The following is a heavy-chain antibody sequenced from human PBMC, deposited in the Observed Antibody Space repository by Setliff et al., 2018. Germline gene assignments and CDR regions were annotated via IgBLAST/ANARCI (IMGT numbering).Heavy chain of an antibody. CDR1: GFAFSTYA. D-gene: IGHD1-1*01. Sequence: LRLSCAASGFAFSTYAVSWVRQAPGKGLEWVSIFYDSRGDTYYADSVKGRFTVSKDNPKNTMYLQMNSLRDEDTAIYYCARDQARWLVAAGTFDYWGQGVLVTVSS. V-gene: IGHV3-23*03. CDR3: ARDQARWLVAAGTFDY. J-gene: IGHJ4*02. CDR2: FYDSRGDT.